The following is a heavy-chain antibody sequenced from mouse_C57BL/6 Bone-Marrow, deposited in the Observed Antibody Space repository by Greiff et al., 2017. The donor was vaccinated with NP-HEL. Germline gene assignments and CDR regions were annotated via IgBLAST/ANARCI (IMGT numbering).Heavy chain of an antibody. CDR3: ARLSYYDYAHWYFDV. Sequence: QVQLQQPGAELVRPGSSVKLSCKASGYTFTSYWMHWVKQRPIQGLEWIGNIDPSDSETHYNQKFKDKATLTVDKSSSTAYMQLSSLTSEDSAVYYCARLSYYDYAHWYFDVWGTGTTVTVAS. J-gene: IGHJ1*03. D-gene: IGHD2-4*01. CDR1: GYTFTSYW. CDR2: IDPSDSET. V-gene: IGHV1-52*01.